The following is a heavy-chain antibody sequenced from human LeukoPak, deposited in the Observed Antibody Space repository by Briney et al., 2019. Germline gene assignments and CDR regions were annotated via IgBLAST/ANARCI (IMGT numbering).Heavy chain of an antibody. D-gene: IGHD2-2*02. CDR3: ARETSRCHVDCYTFED. Sequence: GGSLRLSCAASGFTFSRYGMHWVRQAPGKGLEWVAVISSDGSNKYYADSVRGRFTISRDNSKNTLYLEMSSLRAEDTAVYYCARETSRCHVDCYTFEDWGQGTLVTVSS. V-gene: IGHV3-30*03. CDR2: ISSDGSNK. J-gene: IGHJ4*02. CDR1: GFTFSRYG.